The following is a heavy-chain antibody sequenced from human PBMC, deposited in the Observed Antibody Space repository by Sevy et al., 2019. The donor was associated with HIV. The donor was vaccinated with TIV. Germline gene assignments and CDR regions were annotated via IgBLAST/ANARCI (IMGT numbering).Heavy chain of an antibody. Sequence: GGSLRLACAASGFTFSSYSMNWVRQAPGKGLEWVSSISSSSSYIYYADSVKGRFTISRDNAKNSLYLQMNSLRAEDTAVYYCARASAAADGYYYYYMDVWVKGTTVTVSS. D-gene: IGHD6-13*01. CDR3: ARASAAADGYYYYYMDV. V-gene: IGHV3-21*01. J-gene: IGHJ6*03. CDR2: ISSSSSYI. CDR1: GFTFSSYS.